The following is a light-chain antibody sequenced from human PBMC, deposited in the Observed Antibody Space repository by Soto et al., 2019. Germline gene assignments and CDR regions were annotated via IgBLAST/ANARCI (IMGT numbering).Light chain of an antibody. CDR3: ETWDSNTHAV. V-gene: IGLV4-60*02. Sequence: QPVLTQSSSASASLGSSVKLTCTLSSGHSSYIIAWNQQQPGKAPRYLMKLEGSGSYNKGSGVPDRFSGSSSGADRYLTISNLQFEDEADYYCETWDSNTHAVFGGGTQLTVL. CDR1: SGHSSYI. CDR2: LEGSGSY. J-gene: IGLJ7*01.